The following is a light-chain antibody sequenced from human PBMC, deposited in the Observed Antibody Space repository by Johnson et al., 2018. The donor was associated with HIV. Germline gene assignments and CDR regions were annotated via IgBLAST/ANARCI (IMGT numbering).Light chain of an antibody. CDR2: DNN. J-gene: IGLJ1*01. V-gene: IGLV1-51*01. CDR3: GTWDSSLSAEAV. Sequence: QSVLTQPPSVSAAPGQKVTISCSGSSSNIGNNYVSWYQQLPETAPKLLIYDNNQRPSGIPDRFSGSKSGTSATLGITGLQTGDEADYYCGTWDSSLSAEAVFGSGTKVTVL. CDR1: SSNIGNNY.